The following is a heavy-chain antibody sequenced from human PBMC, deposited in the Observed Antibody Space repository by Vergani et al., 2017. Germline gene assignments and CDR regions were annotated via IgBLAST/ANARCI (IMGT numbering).Heavy chain of an antibody. CDR2: INPNSGGT. Sequence: VKVVQSGAAVKKSGASVKVSCKTSGYTFSNYYMHWVRQAPGQGLEGMGWINPNSGGTNYAQKFQGRVTMTRDTSISTAYMERSRLRSDDTAVYYCSRDGSRSGPYYYYYMYVWGKGTTVTFSS. CDR3: SRDGSRSGPYYYYYMYV. CDR1: GYTFSNYY. V-gene: IGHV1-2*02. D-gene: IGHD6-13*01. J-gene: IGHJ6*03.